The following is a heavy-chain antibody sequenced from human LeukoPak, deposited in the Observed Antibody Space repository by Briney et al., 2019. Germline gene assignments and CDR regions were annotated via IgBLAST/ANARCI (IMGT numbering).Heavy chain of an antibody. CDR2: ISAYNGNT. Sequence: GASVKVSCKASGYTFTSYGISWVRLAPGQGLEWMGWISAYNGNTNYAQKFRGRITVTTDTSANTAYMELRSLRSDDTAVYYCARDSLPTYFYHSRGHYYEYWGQGTPVTVSS. V-gene: IGHV1-18*01. D-gene: IGHD3-22*01. CDR1: GYTFTSYG. J-gene: IGHJ4*02. CDR3: ARDSLPTYFYHSRGHYYEY.